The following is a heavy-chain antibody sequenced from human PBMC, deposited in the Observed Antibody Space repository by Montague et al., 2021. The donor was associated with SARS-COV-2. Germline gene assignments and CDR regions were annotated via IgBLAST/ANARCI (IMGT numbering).Heavy chain of an antibody. CDR3: ARWGEYYDSPYYYYAMDV. J-gene: IGHJ6*02. CDR2: TSYSGGT. V-gene: IGHV4-59*12. CDR1: GGSISTSY. Sequence: SQTLSLTCTVSGGSISTSYWSWIRQSPGKGLECIGYTSYSGGTDYNPSLKSRVTISIDTSKNQFSLKLSSVTAADTAVYYCARWGEYYDSPYYYYAMDVWGQGTTVSVSS. D-gene: IGHD3-3*01.